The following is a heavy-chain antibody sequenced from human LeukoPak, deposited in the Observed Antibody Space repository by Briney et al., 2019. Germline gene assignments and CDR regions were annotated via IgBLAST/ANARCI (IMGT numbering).Heavy chain of an antibody. Sequence: GRSLRLSCAASGFTFSSYGMHWVRQAPGKGLEWVAVIWYDGSNKYYADSVKGRFTISRDNSKNTLYLQMNSLRAEDTAVYYCARGFYDFWSGPSAMDVWGQGTTVTVSS. CDR2: IWYDGSNK. D-gene: IGHD3-3*01. V-gene: IGHV3-33*01. CDR1: GFTFSSYG. CDR3: ARGFYDFWSGPSAMDV. J-gene: IGHJ6*02.